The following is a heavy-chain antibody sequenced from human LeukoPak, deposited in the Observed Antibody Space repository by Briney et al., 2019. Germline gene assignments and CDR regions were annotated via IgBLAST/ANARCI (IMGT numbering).Heavy chain of an antibody. D-gene: IGHD1-26*01. J-gene: IGHJ6*02. Sequence: GGPLRLSRAVSGVTFSIHWIGWVRQAPEKGREWLANIKQDGSEKYYVDPVEGGFTISRDNAKNSLYLQMNSQRAEDTAVYYCARGWELGYYYYGMDVWGQGTTVTVSS. CDR2: IKQDGSEK. V-gene: IGHV3-7*01. CDR3: ARGWELGYYYYGMDV. CDR1: GVTFSIHW.